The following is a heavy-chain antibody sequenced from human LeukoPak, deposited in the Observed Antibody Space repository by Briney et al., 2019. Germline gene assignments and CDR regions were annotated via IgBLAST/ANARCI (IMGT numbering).Heavy chain of an antibody. CDR3: ATRGSDFWSGFDY. V-gene: IGHV1-24*01. D-gene: IGHD3-3*01. Sequence: ASVKVSCKLSGNTLRELPIQWVRQAGGKGLEWMAGFDPENAEIVYAQKFQGRVTMTEDTSTNTAYMELTSLTSNDTALYYCATRGSDFWSGFDYWGQGTQVTVSS. CDR1: GNTLRELP. CDR2: FDPENAEI. J-gene: IGHJ4*02.